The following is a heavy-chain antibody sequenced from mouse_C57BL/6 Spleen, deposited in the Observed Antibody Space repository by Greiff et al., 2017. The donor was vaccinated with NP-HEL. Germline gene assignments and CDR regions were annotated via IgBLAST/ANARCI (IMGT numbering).Heavy chain of an antibody. CDR1: GYTFTSYG. J-gene: IGHJ4*01. CDR2: IYPRSGNT. CDR3: ARSGDYDPPYYAMDY. V-gene: IGHV1-81*01. D-gene: IGHD2-4*01. Sequence: VQLQQSGAELARPGASVKLSCKASGYTFTSYGISWVKQRTGQGLEWIGEIYPRSGNTYYNEKFNGKATLTADKSSSTAYMELRSLTSEDSAVYFCARSGDYDPPYYAMDYWGQGTSVTVSS.